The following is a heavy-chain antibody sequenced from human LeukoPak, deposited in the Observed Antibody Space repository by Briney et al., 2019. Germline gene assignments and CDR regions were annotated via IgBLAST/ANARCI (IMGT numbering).Heavy chain of an antibody. J-gene: IGHJ4*02. CDR1: GFTVSSNY. CDR3: AGTSHYYGSGSPPSFDY. Sequence: GGSLRLSCAASGFTVSSNYMSWVRQAPGKGLEWVSIIYSGGSTFYADSVKGRFTISRDNSKNTLYLQMNSLRAEDTAVYYCAGTSHYYGSGSPPSFDYWGQGTLATVSS. V-gene: IGHV3-53*01. D-gene: IGHD3-10*01. CDR2: IYSGGST.